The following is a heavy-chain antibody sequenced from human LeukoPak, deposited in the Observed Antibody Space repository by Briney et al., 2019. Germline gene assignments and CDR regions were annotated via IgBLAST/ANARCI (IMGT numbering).Heavy chain of an antibody. CDR3: AKTTYYYYMDV. J-gene: IGHJ6*03. D-gene: IGHD1-1*01. CDR2: ISWNSGSI. V-gene: IGHV3-9*01. Sequence: GGSLRLSCAASGFTFDDYAMHWVRQAPGKGLEWVSGISWNSGSIGYADSVKGRFTISRDNAKNSLYLQMNSLRAEDTALYYCAKTTYYYYMDVWGKGTTVTISS. CDR1: GFTFDDYA.